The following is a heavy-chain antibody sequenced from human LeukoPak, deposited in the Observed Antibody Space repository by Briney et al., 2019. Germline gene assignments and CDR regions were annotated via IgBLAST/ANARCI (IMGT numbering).Heavy chain of an antibody. CDR3: ARQRGYYTYDY. CDR2: IGTAGDT. CDR1: GFTFSSYD. V-gene: IGHV3-13*01. D-gene: IGHD3-3*01. J-gene: IGHJ4*02. Sequence: GGSLRLSCAASGFTFSSYDMHWVRQATGKGLEWVSAIGTAGDTYYPGSVKGRFTISGENAKNSLYLQMNSLRAGDTAVYYCARQRGYYTYDYWGQGTLVTVSS.